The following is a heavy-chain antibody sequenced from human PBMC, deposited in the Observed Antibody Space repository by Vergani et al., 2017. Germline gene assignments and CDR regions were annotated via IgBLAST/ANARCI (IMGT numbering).Heavy chain of an antibody. D-gene: IGHD6-13*01. V-gene: IGHV4-30-4*08. CDR3: AREVIAAAGTAPWFDP. Sequence: QVQLQESGPGLVKPSPTLSLTCTVSGGSISSGDYYWSWIRQPPGKGLEWIGYIYYSGSTYYNPSLKSRVTISVDTSKNQFSLKLSSVTAADTAVYYCAREVIAAAGTAPWFDPWGQGTLVTVSS. J-gene: IGHJ5*02. CDR1: GGSISSGDYY. CDR2: IYYSGST.